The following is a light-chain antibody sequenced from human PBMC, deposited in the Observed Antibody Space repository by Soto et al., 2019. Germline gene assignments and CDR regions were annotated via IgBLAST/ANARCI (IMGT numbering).Light chain of an antibody. CDR3: QQCGIPLWT. CDR2: GAS. V-gene: IGKV3-20*01. J-gene: IGKJ1*01. CDR1: QSVTAAS. Sequence: EIVLTQSPGPLSLSPGARATLSCRASQSVTAASLAWYQQKPGLAPRLLIYGASNRATGIPDRFSGSGSGTDFTLSISRLEPEDFAVYYCQQCGIPLWTFGQESKVEIK.